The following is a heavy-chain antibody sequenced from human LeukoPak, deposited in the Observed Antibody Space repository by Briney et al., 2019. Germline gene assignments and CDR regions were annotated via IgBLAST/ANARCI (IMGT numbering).Heavy chain of an antibody. J-gene: IGHJ4*02. CDR3: AKSSVVDNLDFDY. CDR2: ISWNSGSI. Sequence: GRSLRLSCAASGFTFDDYAMHWVRQAPGKGLEWVSGISWNSGSIGYADSVKGRFTISRDNSKNTLYLQMNSLRADDTAVYYCAKSSVVDNLDFDYWGQGTLVTVSS. V-gene: IGHV3-9*01. D-gene: IGHD2-15*01. CDR1: GFTFDDYA.